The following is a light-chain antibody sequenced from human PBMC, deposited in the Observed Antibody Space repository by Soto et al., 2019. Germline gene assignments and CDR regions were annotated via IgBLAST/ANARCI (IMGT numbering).Light chain of an antibody. CDR3: LQDYYYPIT. Sequence: AIQMTQSPSSLSASVGDRVTITCRASQGIRNDLGWYQQKPGKAPKLLIYAASSLQSGVPSRFSGSGSGTDFTPTISSPQPEYFASYYCLQDYYYPITFGQGTRLEIK. CDR1: QGIRND. V-gene: IGKV1-6*01. CDR2: AAS. J-gene: IGKJ5*01.